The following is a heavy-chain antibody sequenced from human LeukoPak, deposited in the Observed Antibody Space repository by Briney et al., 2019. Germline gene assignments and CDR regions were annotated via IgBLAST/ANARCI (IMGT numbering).Heavy chain of an antibody. J-gene: IGHJ4*02. CDR2: IYSGGST. Sequence: GGSLRLSCAVSGFTVSSNYMSWVRQAPGKGLEWVSVIYSGGSTYYADSVKGRFTISRDNSKITLYLQVNSLRAEDTAVYYCARGLSGSYHYFDYWGQGTLVTVSS. CDR3: ARGLSGSYHYFDY. D-gene: IGHD1-26*01. CDR1: GFTVSSNY. V-gene: IGHV3-53*01.